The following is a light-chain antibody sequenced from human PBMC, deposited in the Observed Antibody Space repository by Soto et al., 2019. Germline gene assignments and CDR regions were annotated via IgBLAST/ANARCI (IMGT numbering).Light chain of an antibody. V-gene: IGKV1-17*03. Sequence: DIQMTQSPSDMSASVGDRVTITCRASQDISNFLVWFQQRPGKVPKRLMYSANRLESGVPSRFSGSGSGTDFTLTISRLEPEDFAVYYCQQYGGSRTFGQGTK. J-gene: IGKJ1*01. CDR2: SAN. CDR3: QQYGGSRT. CDR1: QDISNF.